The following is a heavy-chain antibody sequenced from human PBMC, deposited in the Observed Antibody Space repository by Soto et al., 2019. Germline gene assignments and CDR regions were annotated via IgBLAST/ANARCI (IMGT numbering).Heavy chain of an antibody. V-gene: IGHV3-7*03. CDR2: INQDGSEQ. CDR3: ARDHSSGWSFPH. CDR1: GFTFSTYW. J-gene: IGHJ1*01. Sequence: DVQLVESGGGLVQPGGSLRLSCAGSGFTFSTYWMIWVRQAPGMGLEWVASINQDGSEQYYVDSVKGRFTASRDNAKNSLYLPMDSLRAEDTAIYYCARDHSSGWSFPHWGQGTLVTVSS. D-gene: IGHD6-19*01.